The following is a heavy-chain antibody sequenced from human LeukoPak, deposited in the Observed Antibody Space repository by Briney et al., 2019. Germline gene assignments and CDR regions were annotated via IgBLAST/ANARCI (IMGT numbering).Heavy chain of an antibody. V-gene: IGHV3-20*04. D-gene: IGHD4-17*01. CDR2: IIWNGGST. Sequence: GGSLRLSCAASGFTSDDYGMSWVRQAPGKGLEWVSGIIWNGGSTSYADSVKGRFTISRDNAKNSLYLQMNSLRAEDTALYYCARDRTMTTVTDFDYWGQGTLVTVSS. CDR1: GFTSDDYG. J-gene: IGHJ4*02. CDR3: ARDRTMTTVTDFDY.